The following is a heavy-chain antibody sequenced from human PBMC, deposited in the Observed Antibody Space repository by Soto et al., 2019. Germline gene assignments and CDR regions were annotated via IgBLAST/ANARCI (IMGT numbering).Heavy chain of an antibody. CDR3: ARVQTGTTKGYYMDV. CDR2: ISDYNGNT. Sequence: QVQLVQSGAEVKKPGASVKVSCKASGYTFTSYGISWVRQAPGQGLEWLGWISDYNGNTTYAHKLQGRVTMTTDTSTSTAYMELRSLTSDDTAVYYCARVQTGTTKGYYMDVWGKGTTVTVSS. J-gene: IGHJ6*03. CDR1: GYTFTSYG. V-gene: IGHV1-18*01. D-gene: IGHD1-7*01.